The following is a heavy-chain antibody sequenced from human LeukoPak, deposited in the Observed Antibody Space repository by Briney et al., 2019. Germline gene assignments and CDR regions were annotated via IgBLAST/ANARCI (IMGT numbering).Heavy chain of an antibody. CDR1: GFTFSSYA. CDR3: AKDKVFYYGSGSLSPTKQMPAPFEH. V-gene: IGHV3-23*01. D-gene: IGHD3-10*01. Sequence: GGSLRLSCAASGFTFSSYAMTWVRQAPGKGLGWVSDISGNGDITYYADSVKGRFTISRDNSKNTLYLQMNSLRAEDTAVYYCAKDKVFYYGSGSLSPTKQMPAPFEHWGQGILVTVSS. J-gene: IGHJ4*02. CDR2: ISGNGDIT.